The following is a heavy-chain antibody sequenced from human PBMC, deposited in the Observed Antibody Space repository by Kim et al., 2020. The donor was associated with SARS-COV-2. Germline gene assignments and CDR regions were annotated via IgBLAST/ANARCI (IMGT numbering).Heavy chain of an antibody. CDR2: ISYDGSNK. V-gene: IGHV3-30*18. CDR1: GFTFSSYG. CDR3: AKDTMLFLQPPYSYYFDY. Sequence: GGSLRLSCAASGFTFSSYGMHWVRQAPGKGLEWVAVISYDGSNKYYADSVKGRFTISRDNSKNTLYLQMNSLRAEDTAVYYCAKDTMLFLQPPYSYYFDYWGQGTLVTVSS. D-gene: IGHD3-10*02. J-gene: IGHJ4*02.